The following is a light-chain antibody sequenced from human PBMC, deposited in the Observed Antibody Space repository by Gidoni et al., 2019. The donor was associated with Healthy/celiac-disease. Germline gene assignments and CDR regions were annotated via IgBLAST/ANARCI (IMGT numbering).Light chain of an antibody. V-gene: IGLV3-1*01. CDR2: QDS. CDR1: KLGDKY. CDR3: QAWDSSTVV. J-gene: IGLJ2*01. Sequence: SYELTHRPPVSVSPGHTASITCSVDKLGDKYACWYQQKPGHSPVLDIYQDSKRPSGIPERFSGSNSGNTATLTIRGTQAMDEADYYSQAWDSSTVVFGGGTKLTVL.